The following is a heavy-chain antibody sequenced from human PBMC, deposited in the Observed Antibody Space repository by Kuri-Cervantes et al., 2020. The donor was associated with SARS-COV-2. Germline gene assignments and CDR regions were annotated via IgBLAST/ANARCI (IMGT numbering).Heavy chain of an antibody. CDR1: GGSISSYY. Sequence: SETLSLTCTVSGGSISSYYWSRIRQPPGKGLEWIGYIYYSGSTNYNPSLKSRVTISVDTSKNQFSLKLSSVTAADTAVYYCAREVEGSDAFDIWGQGTMVTVSS. CDR2: IYYSGST. CDR3: AREVEGSDAFDI. V-gene: IGHV4-59*01. J-gene: IGHJ3*02.